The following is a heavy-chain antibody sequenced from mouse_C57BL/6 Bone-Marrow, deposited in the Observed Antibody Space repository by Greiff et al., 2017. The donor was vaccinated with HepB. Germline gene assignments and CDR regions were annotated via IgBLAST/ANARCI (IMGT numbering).Heavy chain of an antibody. J-gene: IGHJ3*01. CDR3: TRRNYGSSYGFAY. CDR1: GYTFNSYW. D-gene: IGHD1-1*01. CDR2: IYPGNSDT. V-gene: IGHV1-5*01. Sequence: VQLQQSGTVLARPGASVKMSCKTSGYTFNSYWMHWVKQRPGQGLAWIGAIYPGNSDTSYNQKFKGKAKLTAVTSASTAYMELSSLTNEDSAVYYCTRRNYGSSYGFAYWGQGTLVTVSA.